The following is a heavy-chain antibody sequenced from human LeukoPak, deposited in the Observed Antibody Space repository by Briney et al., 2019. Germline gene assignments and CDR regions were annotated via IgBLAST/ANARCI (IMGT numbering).Heavy chain of an antibody. V-gene: IGHV4-4*07. CDR2: IYTSGST. Sequence: SETLSLTCTVSGGSISSYYWSWIRQPAGKGLEWIGRIYTSGSTNYNPSLKSRVTMSVDTSKNQFSLKLSSVTAADTAVYYCARDPPSTYYYDSSGYFDYWGQGTRVTVSS. CDR3: ARDPPSTYYYDSSGYFDY. D-gene: IGHD3-22*01. J-gene: IGHJ4*02. CDR1: GGSISSYY.